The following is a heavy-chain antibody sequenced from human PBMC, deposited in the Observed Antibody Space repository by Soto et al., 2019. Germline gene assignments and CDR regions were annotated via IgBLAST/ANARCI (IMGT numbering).Heavy chain of an antibody. D-gene: IGHD5-12*01. Sequence: QVQLVQSGAEVKKPGASVKVSCKASGYTFTSYYMHWVRQAPGQGLEWMGKINPSGGSTSYAQKFRGRVTMPRDTSTSTVYMELSSLRSEDTAVYYCARESVDIVATTRVSGGMDVWGQGTTVTVSS. J-gene: IGHJ6*02. CDR2: INPSGGST. CDR3: ARESVDIVATTRVSGGMDV. V-gene: IGHV1-46*01. CDR1: GYTFTSYY.